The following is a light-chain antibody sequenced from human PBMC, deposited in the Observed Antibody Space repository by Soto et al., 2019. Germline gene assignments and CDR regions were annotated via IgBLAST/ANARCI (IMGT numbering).Light chain of an antibody. CDR1: QSVRSN. J-gene: IGKJ5*01. Sequence: ETVMTQSPATLSVSPGERATLSCRASQSVRSNLAWYQQKPGQAPRLLIYGASTGATGIPARFSGSGSGTEFTLTISSLQSEDFAVYYCQQYNDRPPITFGQGTRLEIK. CDR3: QQYNDRPPIT. CDR2: GAS. V-gene: IGKV3-15*01.